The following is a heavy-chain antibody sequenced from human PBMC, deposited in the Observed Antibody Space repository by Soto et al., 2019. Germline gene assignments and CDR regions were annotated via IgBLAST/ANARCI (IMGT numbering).Heavy chain of an antibody. D-gene: IGHD3-22*01. J-gene: IGHJ4*02. V-gene: IGHV4-30-2*01. CDR1: GGSISIGGYS. CDR3: ARGGVDYYDSSGYYFSPYYFDY. Sequence: SETLSLTCAVSGGSISIGGYSWGGIRHPPGKGLEWIGYIYHSGSTYYNPSLKSRVTISVDRSKNQFSLKLSSVTAADTAVYYCARGGVDYYDSSGYYFSPYYFDYWGQGTLVTVSS. CDR2: IYHSGST.